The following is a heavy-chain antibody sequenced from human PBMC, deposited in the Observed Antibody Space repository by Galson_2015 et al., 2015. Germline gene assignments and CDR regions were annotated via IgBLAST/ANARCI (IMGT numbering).Heavy chain of an antibody. CDR1: GFTFSSYS. V-gene: IGHV3-21*01. Sequence: SLRLSCAASGFTFSSYSMNWVRQAPGKGLEWVSSISSSSSYIYYADSVKGRFTISRDNAKNSLYLQMNSLRDEDTAVYYCARGDSRDTNEANDYWGQGTLVTVSS. J-gene: IGHJ4*02. CDR2: ISSSSSYI. CDR3: ARGDSRDTNEANDY. D-gene: IGHD3-22*01.